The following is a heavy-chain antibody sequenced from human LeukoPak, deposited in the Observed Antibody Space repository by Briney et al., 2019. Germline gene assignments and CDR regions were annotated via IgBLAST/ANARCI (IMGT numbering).Heavy chain of an antibody. V-gene: IGHV3-74*01. D-gene: IGHD2/OR15-2a*01. CDR1: GNYW. CDR3: VSFYETY. Sequence: GGSLRLSCAASGNYWMRWVRQVPGKGLVWVSHINSDGSWTSYADSVKGRFTISKDNAKNTVYLQMNSLRAEDTAVYYCVSFYETYWGRGTLVTVSS. J-gene: IGHJ4*02. CDR2: INSDGSWT.